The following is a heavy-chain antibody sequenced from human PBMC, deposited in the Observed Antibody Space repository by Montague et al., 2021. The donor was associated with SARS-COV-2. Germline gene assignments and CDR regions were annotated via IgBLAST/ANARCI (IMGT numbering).Heavy chain of an antibody. CDR3: ARHSVSEDGTFFRSYFDP. CDR1: GGSVRDYY. Sequence: SETLSLTCTVSGGSVRDYYWNWIRQPPGKGLEWIGYIFYNGYTNYNPSLESRVTLSVDTPGNQFFLSLRSVTASDTATSFCARHSVSEDGTFFRSYFDPWGQGAQVIVSS. J-gene: IGHJ5*02. V-gene: IGHV4-59*08. CDR2: IFYNGYT. D-gene: IGHD1-1*01.